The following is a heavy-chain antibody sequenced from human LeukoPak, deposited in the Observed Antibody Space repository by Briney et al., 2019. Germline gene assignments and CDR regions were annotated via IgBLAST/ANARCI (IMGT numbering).Heavy chain of an antibody. V-gene: IGHV3-21*01. CDR3: ARGKTSQNIVTRKTYNWFDP. CDR2: ISGSTGST. D-gene: IGHD2/OR15-2a*01. J-gene: IGHJ5*02. Sequence: PGGSLRLSCTASGFTFSSYGMSWVRQAPGKGLEWVSGISGSTGSTYYADSVKGRFTISRDNAKNSLYLQMKSLRAEDTAVYYCARGKTSQNIVTRKTYNWFDPWGQGTLVTVSS. CDR1: GFTFSSYG.